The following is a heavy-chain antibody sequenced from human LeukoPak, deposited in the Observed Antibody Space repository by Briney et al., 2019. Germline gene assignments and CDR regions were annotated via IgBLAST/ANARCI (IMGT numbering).Heavy chain of an antibody. D-gene: IGHD3-10*01. CDR2: IYYSGST. CDR1: GGSISSYY. V-gene: IGHV4-59*01. CDR3: ARAVYGSGSYEGIRFDP. J-gene: IGHJ5*02. Sequence: SETLSLTCTVSGGSISSYYWSWIRQPPGKGLEWLGYIYYSGSTNYNPSLKSRVTISVDTSKNQFSLKLSSVTAADTAVYYCARAVYGSGSYEGIRFDPWGQGTLVTVSS.